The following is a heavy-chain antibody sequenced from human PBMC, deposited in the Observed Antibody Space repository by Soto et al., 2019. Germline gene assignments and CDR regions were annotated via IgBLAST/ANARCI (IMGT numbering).Heavy chain of an antibody. J-gene: IGHJ4*02. CDR1: GFIVSNKH. CDR3: VGAAPGD. Sequence: EVQLGETGGGLMQPGGSLRLSCAASGFIVSNKHMGWVRQAPGKGLESVSILYTDDRTYYADSVKGRFTISRDNSKNTVSLQMNGLRDEDTAMYYCVGAAPGDWGQGTRVTVSS. V-gene: IGHV3-53*05. D-gene: IGHD3-16*01. CDR2: LYTDDRT.